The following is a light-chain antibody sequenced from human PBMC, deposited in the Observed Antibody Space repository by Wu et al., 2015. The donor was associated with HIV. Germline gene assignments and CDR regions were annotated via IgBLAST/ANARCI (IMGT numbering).Light chain of an antibody. CDR2: DAS. CDR1: QSVRNY. V-gene: IGKV3-11*01. CDR3: QQRSSWPLT. Sequence: EIVLTQSPATLSLSPGERATLSCRASQSVRNYLVWHQQKPGQAPRLLIYDASNRATGIPARFSGSGSGTDFTLTISSLESEDFAVYFCQQRSSWPLTFGQGTKLEIK. J-gene: IGKJ2*01.